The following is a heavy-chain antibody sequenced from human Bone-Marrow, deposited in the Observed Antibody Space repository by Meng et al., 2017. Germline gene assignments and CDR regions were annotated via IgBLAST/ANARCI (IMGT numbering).Heavy chain of an antibody. Sequence: QVQLPEAGTGLVKPSGTLSLTCAVSGGFISSSKWWSWVRQPPGKGLEWIGEIYHSGSTNYNPSLKSRVTISVDKSKNQFSLKLSSVTAADTAVYYCARGSSSSWPNFDYWGQGTLVTVSS. J-gene: IGHJ4*02. V-gene: IGHV4-4*02. CDR3: ARGSSSSWPNFDY. CDR1: GGFISSSKW. CDR2: IYHSGST. D-gene: IGHD6-13*01.